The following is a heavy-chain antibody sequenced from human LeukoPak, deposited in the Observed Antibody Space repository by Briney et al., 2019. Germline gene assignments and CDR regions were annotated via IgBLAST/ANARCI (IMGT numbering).Heavy chain of an antibody. V-gene: IGHV4-39*07. J-gene: IGHJ6*03. Sequence: SETLSLTCTVSGGSISSSSYYWGWIRQPPEKGLQWIGTIYYSGSTYYNPSLKSRVTISLDTSKNQFSLKLSSVTAADTAVYYCARGSSSWLDYYMDVWGKGTTVTVSS. CDR3: ARGSSSWLDYYMDV. D-gene: IGHD6-13*01. CDR1: GGSISSSSYY. CDR2: IYYSGST.